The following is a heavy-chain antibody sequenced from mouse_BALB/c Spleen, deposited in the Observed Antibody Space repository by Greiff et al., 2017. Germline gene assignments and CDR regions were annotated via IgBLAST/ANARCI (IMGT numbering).Heavy chain of an antibody. J-gene: IGHJ4*01. Sequence: QGQLKESGPGLVAPSQSLSITCTVSGFSLTSYGVHWVRQPPGKGLEWLGVIWAGGSTNYNSALMSRLSISKDNSKSQVFLKMNSLQTDDTAMYYCARDPNLPLYAMDYWGQGTSVTVSS. CDR3: ARDPNLPLYAMDY. D-gene: IGHD5-1*01. CDR2: IWAGGST. V-gene: IGHV2-9*02. CDR1: GFSLTSYG.